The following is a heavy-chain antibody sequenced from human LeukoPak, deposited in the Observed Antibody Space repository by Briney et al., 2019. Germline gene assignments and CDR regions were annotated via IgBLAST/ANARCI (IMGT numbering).Heavy chain of an antibody. CDR3: ATANIRYGSSWYDDFDY. D-gene: IGHD6-13*01. CDR1: GYTLTELS. V-gene: IGHV1-24*01. Sequence: ASVTVSCTVSGYTLTELSMHWVRQAPGKGLEWMGGFDPEDGETIYAQKFQGRVTMTEDTSTDTAYMELSSLRSEDTAVYYCATANIRYGSSWYDDFDYWGQGTLVTVSS. CDR2: FDPEDGET. J-gene: IGHJ4*02.